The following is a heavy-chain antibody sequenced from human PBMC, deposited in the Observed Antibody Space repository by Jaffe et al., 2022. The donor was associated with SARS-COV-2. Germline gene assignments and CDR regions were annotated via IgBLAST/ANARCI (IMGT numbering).Heavy chain of an antibody. J-gene: IGHJ6*04. CDR2: LYTSGST. CDR3: ANYDATWGGMDV. D-gene: IGHD3-16*01. V-gene: IGHV4-61*02. CDR1: GASISGGSYY. Sequence: QVHLQESGPGLVKPSQTLSLTCTVSGASISGGSYYWVWIRQPAGKGLEWIGRLYTSGSTKYNPSLKSRATISADTFRNQFSLTLNSVTAADTAVYYCANYDATWGGMDVWGEGTTVLVSS.